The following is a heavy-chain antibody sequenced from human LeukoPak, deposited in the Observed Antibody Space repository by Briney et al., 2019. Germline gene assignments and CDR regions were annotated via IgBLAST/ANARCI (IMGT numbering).Heavy chain of an antibody. Sequence: PGRSLRLSCAASGFTFSSYAMHWVRQAPGKGLEWVAVISYDGSNKYYADSVKGRFTISRDNSKNTLYLQMNSLRAEDTAVYYCAKEDSNSGDYWGQGTLVTVA. CDR1: GFTFSSYA. J-gene: IGHJ4*02. D-gene: IGHD6-6*01. V-gene: IGHV3-30-3*01. CDR3: AKEDSNSGDY. CDR2: ISYDGSNK.